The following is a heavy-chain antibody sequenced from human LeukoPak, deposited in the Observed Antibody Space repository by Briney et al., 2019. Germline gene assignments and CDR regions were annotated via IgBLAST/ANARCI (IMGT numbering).Heavy chain of an antibody. CDR2: IYYSGST. CDR1: GGSISSSSYY. J-gene: IGHJ6*02. V-gene: IGHV4-39*07. CDR3: ASLKVTMVRGGRVGYYYGMDV. D-gene: IGHD3-10*01. Sequence: PSETLSLTCTVSGGSISSSSYYWGWIRQPPGKGLEWIGSIYYSGSTNYNPSLKSRVTISVGTSKNQFSLKLSSVTAADTAVYYCASLKVTMVRGGRVGYYYGMDVWGQGTTVTVSS.